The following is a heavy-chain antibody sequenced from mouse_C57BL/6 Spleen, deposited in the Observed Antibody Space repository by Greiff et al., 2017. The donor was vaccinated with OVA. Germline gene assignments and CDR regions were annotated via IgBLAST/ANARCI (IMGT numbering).Heavy chain of an antibody. Sequence: HVQLQPPWAELVKPGASVTMSCTASCYTFTSYWITWVKPRPGQGLAWIGDIYPGSGSTIYNEKFKSKATLTGDTSSSKAYMKISSLTSEDSAVYYSEREGHYYGSSYPWFDYWGKGTLVTVSA. CDR2: IYPGSGST. D-gene: IGHD1-1*01. V-gene: IGHV1-55*01. CDR1: CYTFTSYW. J-gene: IGHJ3*01. CDR3: EREGHYYGSSYPWFDY.